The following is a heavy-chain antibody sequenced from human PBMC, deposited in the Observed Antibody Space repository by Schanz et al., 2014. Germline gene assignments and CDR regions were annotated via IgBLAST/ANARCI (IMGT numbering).Heavy chain of an antibody. J-gene: IGHJ4*02. CDR1: GFTVNTNY. Sequence: DVQLLESGGGLVQPGGSLRLSCAVSGFTVNTNYMNWVRQAPGKGLEWVSYISSSSSTIYYADSLKGRFTISRDNAKNSLYLQMNSLTDEDTAVYYCAREVGFIVGATLDYWGQGTLVTVSS. V-gene: IGHV3-48*02. CDR3: AREVGFIVGATLDY. CDR2: ISSSSSTI. D-gene: IGHD1-26*01.